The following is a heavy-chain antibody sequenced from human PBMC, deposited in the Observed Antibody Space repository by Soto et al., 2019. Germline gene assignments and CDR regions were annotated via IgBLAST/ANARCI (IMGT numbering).Heavy chain of an antibody. D-gene: IGHD6-25*01. CDR3: ARPHGGSSGWDNWFDP. J-gene: IGHJ5*02. CDR1: GGSISSYY. CDR2: IHYSGCT. V-gene: IGHV4-59*01. Sequence: QVQLQESGPGLVKPSETLSLTCTVSGGSISSYYWSWIRQPPGKGLEWIGYIHYSGCTNYNPSLKSRVTISVDTSKNQFSLKLSSVTAADTAVYYCARPHGGSSGWDNWFDPWGQGTLVTVSS.